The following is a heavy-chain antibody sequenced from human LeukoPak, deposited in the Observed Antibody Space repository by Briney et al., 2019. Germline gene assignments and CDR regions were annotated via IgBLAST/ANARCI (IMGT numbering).Heavy chain of an antibody. CDR1: GFTFSSYW. D-gene: IGHD2-15*01. CDR2: IKQDGSEK. CDR3: ARYPGGYCSGGSCYSGYYYYYMDV. Sequence: LPGGSLRLSCAASGFTFSSYWMSWVRQAPGKGLEWVANIKQDGSEKYYVDSVKGRFTISRDNAKNSLYLQMNSLRAEDTAVYYCARYPGGYCSGGSCYSGYYYYYMDVWGKGTTVTISS. V-gene: IGHV3-7*01. J-gene: IGHJ6*03.